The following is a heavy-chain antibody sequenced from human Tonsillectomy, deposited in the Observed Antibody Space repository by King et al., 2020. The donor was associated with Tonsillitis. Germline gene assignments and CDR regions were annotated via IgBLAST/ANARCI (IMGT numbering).Heavy chain of an antibody. CDR3: ARDLSEYQLLDNWFDP. CDR1: GYTFTGYYMHWVRQAHFTGYY. Sequence: VQLVESGAEVKKPGASVKVSCKASGYTFTGYYMHWVRQAHFTGYYMHWVRQAPGEGPEWMGWINPNSGGTNYAQKFQGRANMTRETSISTAYMELSRLRSDDTAVYYCARDLSEYQLLDNWFDPWGQGTLVTVSS. J-gene: IGHJ5*02. D-gene: IGHD2-2*01. CDR2: INPNSGGT. V-gene: IGHV1-2*02.